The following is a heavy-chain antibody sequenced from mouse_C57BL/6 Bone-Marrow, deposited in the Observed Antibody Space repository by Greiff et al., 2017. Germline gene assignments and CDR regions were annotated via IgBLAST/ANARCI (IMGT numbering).Heavy chain of an antibody. CDR3: ARSSNYGSSYQFAY. CDR1: GYTFTSYW. Sequence: QVPLQQPGAELVMPGASVKLSCKASGYTFTSYWMHWVKQRPGQGLEWIGEIDPSDSYTNYNQKFKGKSPLTVDQSSSTAYMQISSLTSEDSAVYYCARSSNYGSSYQFAYWGQETLVTVSA. D-gene: IGHD1-1*01. CDR2: IDPSDSYT. V-gene: IGHV1-69*01. J-gene: IGHJ3*01.